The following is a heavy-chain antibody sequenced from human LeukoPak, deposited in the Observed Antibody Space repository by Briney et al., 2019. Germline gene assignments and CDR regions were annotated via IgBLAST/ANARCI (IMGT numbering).Heavy chain of an antibody. D-gene: IGHD6-25*01. CDR2: IRGNGDST. J-gene: IGHJ4*02. CDR1: GFTFTSYA. V-gene: IGHV3-23*01. Sequence: GGSLRLSCAASGFTFTSYAMTWVRQGPGKGLKWVSGIRGNGDSTYYADSVKGRFTISRDNSKNTLYLQMNSLRAEDTAGYYCAKDKAAQGWGQGTLVTVSS. CDR3: AKDKAAQG.